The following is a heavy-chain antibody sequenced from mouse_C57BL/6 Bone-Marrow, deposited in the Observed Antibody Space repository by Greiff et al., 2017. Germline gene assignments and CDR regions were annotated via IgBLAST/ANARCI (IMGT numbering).Heavy chain of an antibody. CDR3: ARTLYGTRNYFDY. D-gene: IGHD1-1*01. Sequence: QVQLQQPGAELVRPGAPVRLSCKASGYSFTHFWVNWVKQRPGQGLEWLAMIHPSDSETRLNQKFKDKATLTVDKSSNTAYMQLASPTSEDSAVYYCARTLYGTRNYFDYWGQGTTLTVSS. J-gene: IGHJ2*01. CDR2: IHPSDSET. CDR1: GYSFTHFW. V-gene: IGHV1-61*01.